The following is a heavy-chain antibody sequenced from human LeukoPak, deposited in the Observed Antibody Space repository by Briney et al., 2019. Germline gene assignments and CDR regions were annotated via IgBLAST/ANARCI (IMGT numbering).Heavy chain of an antibody. CDR3: AKVTAAAGICGYDAFDI. CDR2: ISGSGGST. J-gene: IGHJ3*02. D-gene: IGHD6-13*01. V-gene: IGHV3-23*01. CDR1: GFTFSSYA. Sequence: GGSLRLSCAASGFTFSSYAMSWVRQAPGKGLEWVSAISGSGGSTYYADSVKGRFTISRDNSKNTLYLQMNSLRAEDTAVYYCAKVTAAAGICGYDAFDIWGQGTMVTVSS.